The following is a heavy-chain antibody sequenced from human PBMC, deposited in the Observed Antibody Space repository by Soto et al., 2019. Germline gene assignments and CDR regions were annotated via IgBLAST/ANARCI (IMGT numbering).Heavy chain of an antibody. CDR1: GGSMRNYF. V-gene: IGHV4-59*01. CDR3: AAGEASSRNLAPYYLDF. CDR2: IHYSGTT. J-gene: IGHJ4*02. Sequence: LSLTGTVSGGSMRNYFWTWIRQPPGKGLEWIGYIHYSGTTSFFPSYNPSLRSRVTISEDTSKNQFSLKLLSVTTADTAVYFCAAGEASSRNLAPYYLDFWGQGTLVTVSS. D-gene: IGHD6-13*01.